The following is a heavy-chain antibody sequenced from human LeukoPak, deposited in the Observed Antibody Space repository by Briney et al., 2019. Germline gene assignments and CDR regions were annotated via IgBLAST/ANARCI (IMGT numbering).Heavy chain of an antibody. CDR1: GGSISSDY. J-gene: IGHJ3*02. Sequence: PSETLSLTCNVSGGSISSDYWTWTRQPPGKGLEWIGNIYYSGSTNYNPSLKSRVTMSVDTSKNQFSLKLNSVTAADTAVYYCARRRDYYDSRGYYAFDIWGHGTMVTVSS. CDR3: ARRRDYYDSRGYYAFDI. D-gene: IGHD3-22*01. V-gene: IGHV4-59*01. CDR2: IYYSGST.